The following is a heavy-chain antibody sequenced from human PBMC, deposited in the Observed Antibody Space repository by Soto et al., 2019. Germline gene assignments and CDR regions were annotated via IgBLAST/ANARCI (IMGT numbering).Heavy chain of an antibody. J-gene: IGHJ4*02. D-gene: IGHD1-26*01. Sequence: EVQLVGSGGGVIQPGGSLRLSCAASGFTVSRNYMSWVRQAPGKGLEWVSVIYSGGSTYYADSVKGRFTISRDNAKNTLYPQTNSMRAEDTAVDYCARGRELIDYLGEGTLVTVSS. CDR3: ARGRELIDY. V-gene: IGHV3-53*01. CDR1: GFTVSRNY. CDR2: IYSGGST.